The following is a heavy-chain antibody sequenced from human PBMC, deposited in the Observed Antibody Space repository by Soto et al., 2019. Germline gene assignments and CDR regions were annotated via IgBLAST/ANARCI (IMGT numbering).Heavy chain of an antibody. J-gene: IGHJ4*02. CDR2: IIPLFGTS. Sequence: QVQLVQSGAEVKKPGSSVKVSCKASGGTFSSYAISWVRQAPGQGLEWMGGIIPLFGTSNYAQKFQGRVKITSDEPTSTAYMVRSSLRSENTAVYYCARNDDDESSGYYHFDGWGQGTLDTVAT. D-gene: IGHD3-22*01. V-gene: IGHV1-69*01. CDR1: GGTFSSYA. CDR3: ARNDDDESSGYYHFDG.